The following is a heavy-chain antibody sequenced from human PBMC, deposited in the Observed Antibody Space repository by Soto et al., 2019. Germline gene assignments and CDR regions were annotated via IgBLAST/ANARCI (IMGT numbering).Heavy chain of an antibody. V-gene: IGHV3-30*18. J-gene: IGHJ6*02. D-gene: IGHD2-2*01. CDR2: ISYDVSNK. CDR1: GFTFSSYG. Sequence: GGSLRLSGAASGFTFSSYGMHWVRKAPGKGLEWVAVISYDVSNKYYADSVKGRFTISRENSKNTLYLQKKGLRAEDAAVYCCAKDFFSPDLGDCSSSSCYYYYGMDDWGQGTTVTVSS. CDR3: AKDFFSPDLGDCSSSSCYYYYGMDD.